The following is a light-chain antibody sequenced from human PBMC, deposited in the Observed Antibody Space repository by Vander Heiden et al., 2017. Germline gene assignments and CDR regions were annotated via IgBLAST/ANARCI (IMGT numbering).Light chain of an antibody. CDR3: QVWDNSNDHLV. J-gene: IGLJ2*01. CDR2: DDS. V-gene: IGLV3-21*02. Sequence: YTLTQPPSVSLAPGQTARITWGRNNIGINSVHWYQKKPGQAPVMVIYDDSDRPSGIPERFSGSNSANTATLTISRVEAGDEADYYCQVWDNSNDHLVFGGGARLTVL. CDR1: NIGINS.